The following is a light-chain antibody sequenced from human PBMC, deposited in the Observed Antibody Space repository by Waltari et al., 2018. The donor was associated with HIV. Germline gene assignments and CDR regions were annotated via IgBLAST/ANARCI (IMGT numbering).Light chain of an antibody. Sequence: QSALTQPPPASGLPGQSVTISCAGTTSDIARYTFLSRYQQHPGKAPKLMISEVSRRPSGVPDRFSGSKSGNTATLTVSGLQAEDEAAYYCFSYAGNNYLLFGGGTKLTVL. V-gene: IGLV2-8*01. J-gene: IGLJ2*01. CDR3: FSYAGNNYLL. CDR1: TSDIARYTF. CDR2: EVS.